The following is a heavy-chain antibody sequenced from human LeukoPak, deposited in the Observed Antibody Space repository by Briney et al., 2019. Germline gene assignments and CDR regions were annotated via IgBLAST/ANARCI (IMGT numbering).Heavy chain of an antibody. Sequence: ASVKVSCKASGYTFTGYYMHWVRQAPGQGLEWMGWINPNSGGTNYAQKFQGRVTMTRDTSISTAYMELSRLRSDDTAVYYCARDPGWELPGSYYHYGMDVWGQGTTVTVSS. D-gene: IGHD1-26*01. CDR2: INPNSGGT. J-gene: IGHJ6*02. V-gene: IGHV1-2*02. CDR3: ARDPGWELPGSYYHYGMDV. CDR1: GYTFTGYY.